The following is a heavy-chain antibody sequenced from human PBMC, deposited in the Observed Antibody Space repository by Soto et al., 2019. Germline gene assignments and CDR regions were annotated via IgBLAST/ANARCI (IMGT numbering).Heavy chain of an antibody. D-gene: IGHD4-17*01. CDR3: AASGRAFGDLTMGRQYYYGMDG. CDR2: INPNSGGT. Sequence: GASVKVSCKASGYNFTGYYMPWPRQAPGQGLEWRGWINPNSGGTNYAHKFQGRVTMTRDTSTSTGNMALTSRRSEXTAVYYCAASGRAFGDLTMGRQYYYGMDGWGQWTTVTVAS. J-gene: IGHJ6*02. CDR1: GYNFTGYY. V-gene: IGHV1-2*07.